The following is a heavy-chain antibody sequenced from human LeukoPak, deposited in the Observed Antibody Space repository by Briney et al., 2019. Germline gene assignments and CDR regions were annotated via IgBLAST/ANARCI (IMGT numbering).Heavy chain of an antibody. CDR2: IIPILGIA. J-gene: IGHJ4*02. CDR3: ATQSYSSSSAWADY. CDR1: GGTFSSYA. D-gene: IGHD6-6*01. V-gene: IGHV1-69*04. Sequence: ASVKVSCKASGGTFSSYAISWVRQAPGQGLEWMGRIIPILGIANYAQKFQGRVTITADKSTSTAYMELSSLRSEDTAVYYCATQSYSSSSAWADYWGQGTRVTVSS.